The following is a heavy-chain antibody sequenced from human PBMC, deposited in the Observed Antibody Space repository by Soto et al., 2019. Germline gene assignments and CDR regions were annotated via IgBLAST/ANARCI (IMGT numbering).Heavy chain of an antibody. CDR3: ANLFVGAARPDY. CDR2: ISYDGSNK. J-gene: IGHJ4*02. D-gene: IGHD6-6*01. Sequence: PGGSLRLSCAAPGFTFSSYGMHWVRQAPGKGLEWVAVISYDGSNKYYADSVKGRFTISRDNSKNTLYLQMNSLRAEDTAVYYCANLFVGAARPDYWGQGTLVTVSS. CDR1: GFTFSSYG. V-gene: IGHV3-30*18.